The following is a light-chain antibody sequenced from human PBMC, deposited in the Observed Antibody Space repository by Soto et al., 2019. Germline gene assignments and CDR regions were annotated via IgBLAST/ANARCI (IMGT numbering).Light chain of an antibody. Sequence: EIVLTQSPGTLSLSPGERATLSCRASQTVSSSYLAWYQQKPGQAPRLLIYDTSIRATGIPDRFSGSGSGTDCTLTITRLEPEDFAVYYCQRYGSSPLFTFGPGTKWDIK. CDR2: DTS. V-gene: IGKV3-20*01. CDR3: QRYGSSPLFT. CDR1: QTVSSSY. J-gene: IGKJ3*01.